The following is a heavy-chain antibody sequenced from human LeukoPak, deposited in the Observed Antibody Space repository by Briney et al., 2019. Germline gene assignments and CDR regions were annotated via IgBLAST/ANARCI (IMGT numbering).Heavy chain of an antibody. V-gene: IGHV4-59*01. D-gene: IGHD5-18*01. CDR2: IYYSGST. CDR1: GGSISSDY. Sequence: PSETLSLTCTVSGGSISSDYWSWIRQPPGKGLEWIGYIYYSGSTIYNPSLKSRVTISVDTSKIQFSLKLTSVTAADTAVYYCARTTEGGYTYNYFYYYYMDVWGKGTTVTISS. CDR3: ARTTEGGYTYNYFYYYYMDV. J-gene: IGHJ6*03.